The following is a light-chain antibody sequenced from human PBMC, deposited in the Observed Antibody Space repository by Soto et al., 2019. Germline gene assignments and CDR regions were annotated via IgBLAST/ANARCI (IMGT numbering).Light chain of an antibody. V-gene: IGKV1-39*01. CDR3: QQSYSTPVT. Sequence: DIQITQSPSSLSASVGYRVTITCRASQSISSYLNWYQQKPGKAPNLLIFAASSLQSGVPSRFSGSGSGTDLTLTISSLQPEDFATYYCQQSYSTPVTFGQGTKVDI. J-gene: IGKJ2*01. CDR1: QSISSY. CDR2: AAS.